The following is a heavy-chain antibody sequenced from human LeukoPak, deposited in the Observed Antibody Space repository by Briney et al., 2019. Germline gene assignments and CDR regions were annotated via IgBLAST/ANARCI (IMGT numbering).Heavy chain of an antibody. CDR1: GFTFSSYA. V-gene: IGHV3-23*01. D-gene: IGHD4/OR15-4a*01. J-gene: IGHJ3*02. Sequence: GGSLRLSCAASGFTFSSYAMSWVRQAPGKGLEWVSAISGSGGSTYYADSVKGRFTISRDNSKNTLYLQMNSLRAEDTAVYYCARAFAVLDAFDIWGQGTMVTVSS. CDR2: ISGSGGST. CDR3: ARAFAVLDAFDI.